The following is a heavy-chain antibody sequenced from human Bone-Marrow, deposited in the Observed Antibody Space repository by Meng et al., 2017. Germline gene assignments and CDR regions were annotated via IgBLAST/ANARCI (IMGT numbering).Heavy chain of an antibody. CDR2: IIPIFGIA. CDR3: ARRVNGGKAFDY. J-gene: IGHJ4*02. Sequence: SVKVSCKASGGTFTSYAISWVRQAPGQGLEWMGGIIPIFGIAQYAQKFQGRVTITADKSTTTAFLELSSLRSEDTAVYYCARRVNGGKAFDYWGQGTLVTVSS. D-gene: IGHD4-23*01. V-gene: IGHV1-69*10. CDR1: GGTFTSYA.